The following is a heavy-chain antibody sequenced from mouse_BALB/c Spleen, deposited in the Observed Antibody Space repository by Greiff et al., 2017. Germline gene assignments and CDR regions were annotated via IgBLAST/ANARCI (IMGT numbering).Heavy chain of an antibody. CDR3: TVMITTPFAY. V-gene: IGHV1-69*02. CDR2: IYPSDSYT. Sequence: VQLQQPGAELVRPGASVKLSCKASGYTFTSYWINWVKQRPGQGLEWIGNIYPSDSYTNYNQKFKDKATLTVDKSSSTAYMQLRSPTSEDSAVYYCTVMITTPFAYWGQGTLVTVSA. D-gene: IGHD2-4*01. CDR1: GYTFTSYW. J-gene: IGHJ3*01.